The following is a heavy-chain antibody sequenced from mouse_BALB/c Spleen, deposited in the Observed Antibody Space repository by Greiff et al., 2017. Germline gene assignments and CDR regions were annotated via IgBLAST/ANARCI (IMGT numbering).Heavy chain of an antibody. D-gene: IGHD1-1*01. CDR1: GYSITSGYY. Sequence: EVQLQQSGPGLVKPSQSLSLTCSVTGYSITSGYYWNWIRQFPGNKLEWMGYISYDGSNNYNPSLKNRISITRDTSKNQFFLKLNSVTTEDTATYYCARITVVARAMDYWGQGTSVTVSS. CDR3: ARITVVARAMDY. J-gene: IGHJ4*01. CDR2: ISYDGSN. V-gene: IGHV3-6*02.